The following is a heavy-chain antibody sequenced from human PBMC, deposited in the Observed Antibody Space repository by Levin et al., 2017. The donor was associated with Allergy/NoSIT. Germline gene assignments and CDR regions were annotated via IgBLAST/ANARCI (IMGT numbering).Heavy chain of an antibody. D-gene: IGHD6-19*01. V-gene: IGHV3-23*01. J-gene: IGHJ4*02. CDR1: GFTFSSYA. CDR3: AKSSAVAGSPFDY. CDR2: ISGSGGST. Sequence: GESLKISCAASGFTFSSYAMSWVRQAPGKGLEWVSAISGSGGSTYYADSVKGRFTISRDNSKNTLYLQMNSLRAEDTAVYYCAKSSAVAGSPFDYWGQGTLVTVSS.